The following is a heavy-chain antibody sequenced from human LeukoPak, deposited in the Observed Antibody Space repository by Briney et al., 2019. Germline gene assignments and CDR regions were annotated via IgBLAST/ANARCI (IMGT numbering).Heavy chain of an antibody. J-gene: IGHJ4*02. CDR3: ARGRGGATTGLDH. CDR1: GYTFNGYY. V-gene: IGHV1-2*02. Sequence: GASVKVSCKASGYTFNGYYMHWVRQAPGQGLESMGLINSNSGARNYAQKFQGRGTMSRDTSINTAYMELSRLTSDDTAVYYCARGRGGATTGLDHWGQGALVTVSS. CDR2: INSNSGAR. D-gene: IGHD1-26*01.